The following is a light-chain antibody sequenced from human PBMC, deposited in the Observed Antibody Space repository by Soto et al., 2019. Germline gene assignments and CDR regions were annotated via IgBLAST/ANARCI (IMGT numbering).Light chain of an antibody. Sequence: QSVLTQPPSVSGAPGQRVTISCTGSSSNIGAGYDVHWYQQLPGTAPKLLIYGNSNRPSGVPDRFSGSKSGTSASLAITGLQAEDEADYYFQSYDSSLSGHVVFGGGTKATVL. J-gene: IGLJ2*01. CDR3: QSYDSSLSGHVV. CDR1: SSNIGAGYD. V-gene: IGLV1-40*01. CDR2: GNS.